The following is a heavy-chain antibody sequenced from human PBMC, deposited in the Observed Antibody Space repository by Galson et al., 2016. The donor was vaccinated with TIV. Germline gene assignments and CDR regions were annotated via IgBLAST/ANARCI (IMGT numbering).Heavy chain of an antibody. D-gene: IGHD3-3*01. CDR1: GDSVSGNSAA. V-gene: IGHV6-1*01. CDR3: ARATPSVFGIIMTLDS. Sequence: CAISGDSVSGNSAAWNWLRQSPSRGLECLGRTFYRSKWYNDYAPSVKSRITINPDTSKNQFSLQLNPVTPEDTAVYYCARATPSVFGIIMTLDSWGQGTLVTVSS. J-gene: IGHJ4*02. CDR2: TFYRSKWYN.